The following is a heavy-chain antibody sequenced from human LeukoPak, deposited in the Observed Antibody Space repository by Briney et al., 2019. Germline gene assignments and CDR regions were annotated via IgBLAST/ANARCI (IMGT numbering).Heavy chain of an antibody. J-gene: IGHJ6*03. Sequence: ASVKVSCKASGYTFTRYGISWVRQAPGQGLQWMGWISAYNGNTNYAQKLQGRVTMTTGTSTSTAYMELRSLRSDDTAVYYCARAGGYYGSGRPYYYYYYMDVWGKGTTVTISS. CDR2: ISAYNGNT. V-gene: IGHV1-18*01. CDR1: GYTFTRYG. CDR3: ARAGGYYGSGRPYYYYYYMDV. D-gene: IGHD3-10*01.